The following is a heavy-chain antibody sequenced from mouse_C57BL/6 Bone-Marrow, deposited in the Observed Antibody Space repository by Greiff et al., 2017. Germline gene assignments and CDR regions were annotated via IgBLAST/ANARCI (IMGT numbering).Heavy chain of an antibody. CDR2: IDPSDSYT. Sequence: VQLQQPGAELVMPGASVKLSCKASGYTFTSYWMHWVKQRPGQGLEWIGEIDPSDSYTNYNQKFKGKSTLTVDKSSSTAYMQLSSLTSEDSSVYYCAIYDYDRRSYAMDYWGQGTSVTVSS. V-gene: IGHV1-69*01. CDR1: GYTFTSYW. CDR3: AIYDYDRRSYAMDY. D-gene: IGHD2-4*01. J-gene: IGHJ4*01.